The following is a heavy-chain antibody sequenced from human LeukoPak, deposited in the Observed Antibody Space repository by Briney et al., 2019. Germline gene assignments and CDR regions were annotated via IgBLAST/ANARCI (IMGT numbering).Heavy chain of an antibody. J-gene: IGHJ4*02. CDR1: GFTFSAYA. CDR3: VKITSVTGGDC. CDR2: ISNNGGSS. Sequence: GGSLRLSCSASGFTFSAYATYWVRQAPGKGLEYVSGISNNGGSSFYADSVKGRFTISRDNSKNTLYLQMSSLRAEDTAVYYCVKITSVTGGDCWGQGTRLTVSS. V-gene: IGHV3-64D*09. D-gene: IGHD1-1*01.